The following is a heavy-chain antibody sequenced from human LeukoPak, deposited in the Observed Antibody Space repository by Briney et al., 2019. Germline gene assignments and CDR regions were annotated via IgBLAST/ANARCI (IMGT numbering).Heavy chain of an antibody. Sequence: PGGSLRLSCAASGFTFSSSAMSWVRQAPGKGLEWVSGISGSGGNAYYADSVKGRFTISRDSSKNTLYLQMNSLRAEDTAVYYCAKAAYSNSWSYFDYWGQGTRVTVSS. CDR1: GFTFSSSA. J-gene: IGHJ4*02. CDR2: ISGSGGNA. V-gene: IGHV3-23*01. CDR3: AKAAYSNSWSYFDY. D-gene: IGHD6-13*01.